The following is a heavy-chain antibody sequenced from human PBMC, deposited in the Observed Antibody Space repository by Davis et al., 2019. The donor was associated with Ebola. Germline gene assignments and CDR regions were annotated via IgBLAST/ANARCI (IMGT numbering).Heavy chain of an antibody. D-gene: IGHD3-10*01. CDR2: IKQDGSEK. V-gene: IGHV3-7*03. J-gene: IGHJ4*02. CDR3: GRDVGPNDY. Sequence: PGGSLRLSCAASGFTFSGSAMHWVRQAPGKGLEWVANIKQDGSEKRYVDSVKGRFTISRDNAKNSMYLQMNSLRADDTAVYYCGRDVGPNDYWGQGTLVTVSS. CDR1: GFTFSGSA.